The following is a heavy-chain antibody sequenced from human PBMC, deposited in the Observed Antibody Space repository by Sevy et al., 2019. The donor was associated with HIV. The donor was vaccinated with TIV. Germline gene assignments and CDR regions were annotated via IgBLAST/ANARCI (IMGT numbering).Heavy chain of an antibody. CDR1: GFTFGNYW. D-gene: IGHD3-10*01. Sequence: GGSLRLSCAASGFTFGNYWMHWVRQAPGKGLVWISRINNDGSNTNYADSVKGRFTTSRDNAKNTLYLQMNSLRAEDTAVYYCGREMISTVPGVPDAFDIWGQGTMVTVSS. J-gene: IGHJ3*02. CDR3: GREMISTVPGVPDAFDI. CDR2: INNDGSNT. V-gene: IGHV3-74*01.